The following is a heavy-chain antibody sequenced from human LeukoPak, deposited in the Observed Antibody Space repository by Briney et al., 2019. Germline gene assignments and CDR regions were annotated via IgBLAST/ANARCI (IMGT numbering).Heavy chain of an antibody. CDR2: IYYSGST. CDR1: GGSLSSGGSY. V-gene: IGHV4-31*03. CDR3: ARSGQNCSSNSCYTPLGMDV. Sequence: SETLSLTCTFSGGSLSSGGSYWSWIRQHPGKGLEWIGYIYYSGSTYYNPSRKSRVTISVDTSKKQFSLTLSSVNAADTAVYYCARSGQNCSSNSCYTPLGMDVWGKGTTVTVSS. D-gene: IGHD2-2*02. J-gene: IGHJ6*03.